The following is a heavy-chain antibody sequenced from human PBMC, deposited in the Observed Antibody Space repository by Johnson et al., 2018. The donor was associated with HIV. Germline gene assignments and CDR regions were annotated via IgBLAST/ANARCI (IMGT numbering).Heavy chain of an antibody. CDR2: ISYDGSNK. J-gene: IGHJ3*02. D-gene: IGHD2-2*01. CDR3: ARDGGYCSSTSCFRHWASAFDI. Sequence: QVQLVESGGGVVQPGRSLRLSCAASGFTFSSYAMHWVRKAPGKGLEWVAVISYDGSNKYYADSVKGRFTISRDNSKNTLYLQMNSLRAEDTAVYYCARDGGYCSSTSCFRHWASAFDIWGQGTMVTVSS. V-gene: IGHV3-30*04. CDR1: GFTFSSYA.